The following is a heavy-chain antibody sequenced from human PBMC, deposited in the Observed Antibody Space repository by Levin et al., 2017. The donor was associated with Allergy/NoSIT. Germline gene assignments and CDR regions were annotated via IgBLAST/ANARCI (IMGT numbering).Heavy chain of an antibody. Sequence: PSETLSLTCTVSGGSISSYYWSWIRQPPGKGLEWIGYIYYSGSTNYNPSLKSRVTISVDTSKNQFSLKLSSVTAADTAVYYCVRSEQGTTVFVGYYYMDVWGKGTTVTVSS. CDR1: GGSISSYY. J-gene: IGHJ6*03. CDR3: VRSEQGTTVFVGYYYMDV. V-gene: IGHV4-59*01. D-gene: IGHD4-17*01. CDR2: IYYSGST.